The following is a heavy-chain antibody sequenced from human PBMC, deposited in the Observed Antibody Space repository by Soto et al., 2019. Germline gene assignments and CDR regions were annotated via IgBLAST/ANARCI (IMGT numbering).Heavy chain of an antibody. D-gene: IGHD3-3*01. V-gene: IGHV1-3*01. CDR2: INPGNGHT. CDR3: ARDESPYDFWSGYQTVDAFDI. CDR1: GYTFATYA. J-gene: IGHJ3*02. Sequence: GASVKVSCKASGYTFATYAIHWVRQAPGQRLEWMGWINPGNGHTRYSQKFQGRVTFTRDTSARVAYMELSSLRSEDTAVYYCARDESPYDFWSGYQTVDAFDIWGQGTMVTVSS.